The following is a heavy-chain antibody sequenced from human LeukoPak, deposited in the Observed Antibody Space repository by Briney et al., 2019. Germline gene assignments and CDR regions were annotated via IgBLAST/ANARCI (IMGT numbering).Heavy chain of an antibody. CDR2: LYSGGIR. CDR1: KFTLSSNY. V-gene: IGHV3-66*02. D-gene: IGHD2-8*01. J-gene: IGHJ4*02. Sequence: GGSLRLSCAGSKFTLSSNYMTWVRQAPGKGLDWVSVLYSGGIRYYAGSVQGRFIISRDSAKNTLYLQMNYLLPEDTAVYYCASGDCTNGICPDYWGQGSQVTVSS. CDR3: ASGDCTNGICPDY.